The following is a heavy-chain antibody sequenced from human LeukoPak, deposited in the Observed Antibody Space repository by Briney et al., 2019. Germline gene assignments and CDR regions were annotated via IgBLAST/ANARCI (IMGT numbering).Heavy chain of an antibody. V-gene: IGHV3-7*01. J-gene: IGHJ4*02. CDR2: IKEDGSEK. CDR3: ARNNRNDPFDY. D-gene: IGHD1-20*01. CDR1: GFSFSSYC. Sequence: GGSLRLSCAASGFSFSSYCMSWVRQAPGKGLEWVANIKEDGSEKYYVDSVKGRFTISRDNAKNSLYLQMNSLRGDDTAVYYCARNNRNDPFDYWGQGTLVTVSS.